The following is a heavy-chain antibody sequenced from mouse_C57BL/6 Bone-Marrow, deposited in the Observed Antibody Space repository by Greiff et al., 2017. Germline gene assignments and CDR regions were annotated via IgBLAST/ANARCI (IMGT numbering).Heavy chain of an antibody. CDR3: ARWHYYYGSSYWYFDV. J-gene: IGHJ1*03. CDR2: IYPRSGNT. D-gene: IGHD1-1*01. Sequence: QVQLQQSGAELARPGASVKLSCKASGYTFTSYGISWVKQRTGQGLEWIGEIYPRSGNTSSNEKFKGKATLTADKSSSKAYMELRCLTSKNSAFYFCARWHYYYGSSYWYFDVWGTGTTVTVSS. V-gene: IGHV1-81*01. CDR1: GYTFTSYG.